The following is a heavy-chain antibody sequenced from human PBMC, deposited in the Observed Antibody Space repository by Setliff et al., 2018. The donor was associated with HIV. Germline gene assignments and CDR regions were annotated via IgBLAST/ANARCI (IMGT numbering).Heavy chain of an antibody. CDR2: VHTTGSP. J-gene: IGHJ4*02. D-gene: IGHD3-10*01. CDR1: GSMDNYY. CDR3: ARLYDYYGHRLDY. V-gene: IGHV4-4*09. Sequence: SETLSLTCTVSGSMDNYYWSWIRQSPGKGLECIGYVHTTGSPDYNPSLQSRVTLSVDMSKNQFSLRLSSVTAADTAVYYCARLYDYYGHRLDYWGQGAQVTVSS.